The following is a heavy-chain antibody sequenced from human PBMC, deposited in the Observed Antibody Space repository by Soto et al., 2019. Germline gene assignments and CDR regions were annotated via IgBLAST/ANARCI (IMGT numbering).Heavy chain of an antibody. CDR2: IYYSGRT. J-gene: IGHJ4*02. Sequence: QVQLQESGPGLVKPSETLSLTCTVSGGSISSYYWSWIRQPPGKGLEWIGYIYYSGRTNYNPSLKSRVTISVDTPKNQFSLKLSSVTTADTAVYYCARLWFGEPVDYWGQGTLVTVSS. V-gene: IGHV4-59*08. CDR3: ARLWFGEPVDY. D-gene: IGHD3-10*01. CDR1: GGSISSYY.